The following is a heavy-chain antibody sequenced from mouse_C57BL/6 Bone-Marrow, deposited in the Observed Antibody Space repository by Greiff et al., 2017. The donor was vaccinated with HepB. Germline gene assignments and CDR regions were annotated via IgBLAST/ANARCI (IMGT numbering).Heavy chain of an antibody. J-gene: IGHJ2*01. Sequence: VQLQQSGAELSRPGASVKLSCKASGYTFTSCGICWVKQRTGKGLEWIGEIFPRSGNTYYNEKVKGKAKLTADKSSSTAYMELRSLTSEVSAVYFCARDHYYDYVDYWGQVTTLTVSS. CDR2: IFPRSGNT. D-gene: IGHD1-1*02. CDR3: ARDHYYDYVDY. V-gene: IGHV1-81*01. CDR1: GYTFTSCG.